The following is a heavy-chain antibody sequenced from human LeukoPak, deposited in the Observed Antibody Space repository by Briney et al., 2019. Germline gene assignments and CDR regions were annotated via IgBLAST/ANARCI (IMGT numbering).Heavy chain of an antibody. D-gene: IGHD3-22*01. CDR3: ARGIGGYYYDSSGDRAFDI. CDR2: INRDGSST. V-gene: IGHV3-74*01. J-gene: IGHJ3*02. CDR1: GFTFSSYW. Sequence: PGGSLRLSCAASGFTFSSYWMHWVRQAPGKGLVWVSRINRDGSSTTYADSVKGRFTISRDNAKSTLYLQMNSLRAEDTAVYYCARGIGGYYYDSSGDRAFDIWGQGTMVTVSS.